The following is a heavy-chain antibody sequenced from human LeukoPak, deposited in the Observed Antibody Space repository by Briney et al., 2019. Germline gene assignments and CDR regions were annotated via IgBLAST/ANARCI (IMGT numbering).Heavy chain of an antibody. CDR3: AKDIVVVPAAEGYFDY. V-gene: IGHV3-9*01. D-gene: IGHD2-2*01. CDR1: GFTFYDYA. CDR2: ISWNSGSI. J-gene: IGHJ4*02. Sequence: GGSLRLSCAASGFTFYDYAMHWVRHAPGKGVEWVSGISWNSGSIGYADSVKGRFTISRDNAKNSLYLQMNSLRAEDTALYYCAKDIVVVPAAEGYFDYWGQGTLVTVSS.